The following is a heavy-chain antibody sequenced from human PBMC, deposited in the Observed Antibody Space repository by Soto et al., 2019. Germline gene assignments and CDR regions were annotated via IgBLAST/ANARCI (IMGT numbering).Heavy chain of an antibody. D-gene: IGHD4-17*01. V-gene: IGHV4-59*01. CDR1: GGSISSYY. CDR2: IYYSGST. J-gene: IGHJ4*02. CDR3: ARVRTSYYGDYELHRDFDY. Sequence: PSETLSLTCTVSGGSISSYYWSWIRQPPGKGLEWIGYIYYSGSTNYNPSLKSRVTISVDTSKNQFSLKLSSVTAADTAVYYCARVRTSYYGDYELHRDFDYWGQGTLVTVSS.